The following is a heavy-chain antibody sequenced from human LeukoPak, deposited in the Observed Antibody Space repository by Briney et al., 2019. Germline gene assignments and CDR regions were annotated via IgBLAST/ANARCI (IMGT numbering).Heavy chain of an antibody. V-gene: IGHV1-46*01. Sequence: ASVKVSCKASGYTFTSYYMHWVRQAPGRGLEWMGIIYPSGGSTSYAQKFQGRVTMTRDTSTSTVYMELSSLRSEDTAVYYCARGPLRFLEWLLYPYSADYYYGMDGWGQGTTVTVSS. J-gene: IGHJ6*02. CDR2: IYPSGGST. CDR1: GYTFTSYY. CDR3: ARGPLRFLEWLLYPYSADYYYGMDG. D-gene: IGHD3-3*01.